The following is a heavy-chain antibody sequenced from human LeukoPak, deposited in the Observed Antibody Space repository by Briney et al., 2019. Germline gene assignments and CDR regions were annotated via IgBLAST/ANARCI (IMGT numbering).Heavy chain of an antibody. CDR1: GHTFTGYY. CDR3: ARPPSDSSGYWHHSNAFDI. CDR2: INPNSGGT. J-gene: IGHJ3*02. Sequence: ASVKVSCKASGHTFTGYYMHWVRQAPGQGLEWMGWINPNSGGTNYAQKFQGRVTMTRDTSISTAYMELSRLRSDDTAVYYCARPPSDSSGYWHHSNAFDIWGQGTMVTVSS. V-gene: IGHV1-2*02. D-gene: IGHD3-22*01.